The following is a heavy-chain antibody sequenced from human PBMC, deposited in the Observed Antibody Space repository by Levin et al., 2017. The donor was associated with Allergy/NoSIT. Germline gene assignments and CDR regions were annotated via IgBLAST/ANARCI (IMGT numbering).Heavy chain of an antibody. D-gene: IGHD5-18*01. Sequence: GASVKVSCAASGFTFSSYSMNWVRQAPGKGLEWVSSISTTSLHIYYADSVKGRFTISRDNAKNSLFLQMNSLRAEDTAVYFCARGSTIIQREDRFDIWGQGTMVTVSS. CDR1: GFTFSSYS. V-gene: IGHV3-21*01. CDR3: ARGSTIIQREDRFDI. CDR2: ISTTSLHI. J-gene: IGHJ3*02.